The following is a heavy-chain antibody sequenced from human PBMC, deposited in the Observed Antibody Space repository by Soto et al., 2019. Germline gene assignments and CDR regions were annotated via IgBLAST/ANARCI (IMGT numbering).Heavy chain of an antibody. V-gene: IGHV4-39*01. J-gene: IGHJ4*02. D-gene: IGHD3-10*01. Sequence: ETLSLTCTVSGGSISSSSYYWGWIRQPPGKGLEWIGNIFYIGSTYYNPSLKSRVTISVDTSKNQFSLKVPSVTAADTAVYFCASRSLLWFGDPAYYFHSWGQGTLVTVSS. CDR2: IFYIGST. CDR3: ASRSLLWFGDPAYYFHS. CDR1: GGSISSSSYY.